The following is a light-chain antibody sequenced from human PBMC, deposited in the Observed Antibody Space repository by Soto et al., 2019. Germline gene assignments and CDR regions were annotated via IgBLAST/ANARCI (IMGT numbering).Light chain of an antibody. CDR1: QSISKW. J-gene: IGKJ1*01. Sequence: DIQMTQSPSTLSASVGDRVTITCRARQSISKWLAWYQQKPGKAPKLLMYDVSSLESGVPSRFSGSGSGTEFTLTISSLQSDDFATYYCQQYHSYRTFGQGTKVEIK. CDR2: DVS. V-gene: IGKV1-5*01. CDR3: QQYHSYRT.